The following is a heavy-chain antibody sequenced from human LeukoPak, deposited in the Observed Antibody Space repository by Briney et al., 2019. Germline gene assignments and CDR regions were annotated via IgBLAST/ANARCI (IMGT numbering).Heavy chain of an antibody. V-gene: IGHV1-2*02. J-gene: IGHJ6*02. Sequence: ASVKVSFKASGYTFTGYYMHWVRQAPGQGLEGMGWINPNSGGTNYAQKFQGRVTMTRDTSISTAYMELSRLRSDDTAVYYCASLPALRIFGVVIPYGMDVWGQGTTVTVSS. CDR1: GYTFTGYY. CDR3: ASLPALRIFGVVIPYGMDV. CDR2: INPNSGGT. D-gene: IGHD3-3*01.